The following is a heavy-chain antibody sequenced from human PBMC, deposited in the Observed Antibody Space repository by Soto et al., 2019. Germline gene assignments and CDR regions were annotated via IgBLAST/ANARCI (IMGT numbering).Heavy chain of an antibody. D-gene: IGHD3-22*01. CDR2: IDHSEST. CDR3: ARIVVVGTYVDY. V-gene: IGHV4-4*01. Sequence: QVQLQESGPGLVKPSGTLSLTCAVPGGSISSSNWWSWVRQPPGKGLEWIGEIDHSESTNYNPSLMSRVTLLVDKSKNQLSLKLSSVPAADTAVYCCARIVVVGTYVDYWGLGTLITVSS. CDR1: GGSISSSNW. J-gene: IGHJ4*02.